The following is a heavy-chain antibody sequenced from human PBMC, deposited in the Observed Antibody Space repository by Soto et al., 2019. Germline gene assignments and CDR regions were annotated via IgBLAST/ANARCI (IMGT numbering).Heavy chain of an antibody. Sequence: PSETLSLTCAVSGGSISSSNWWSWVRQPPGKGLEWIGEIYHSGSTNYNPSLKSRVTISVDKSKNQFSLKLSSVTAADTAVYYCASRYSRIFHVGAFDIWGQGTMVTVSS. CDR3: ASRYSRIFHVGAFDI. J-gene: IGHJ3*02. V-gene: IGHV4-4*02. CDR2: IYHSGST. CDR1: GGSISSSNW. D-gene: IGHD3-16*02.